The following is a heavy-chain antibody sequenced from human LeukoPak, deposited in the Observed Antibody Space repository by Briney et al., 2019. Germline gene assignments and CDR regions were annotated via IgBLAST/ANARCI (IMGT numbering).Heavy chain of an antibody. V-gene: IGHV4-30-4*08. CDR3: ASYYGYSYGSFDY. CDR2: IYYSGST. J-gene: IGHJ4*02. Sequence: SQTLSLTCTVSGGSISNGDYYWSWIRQPPGKGLEWCGYIYYSGSTYYNPSLKSRVTISVDTSKNQFSLKLSSVTAADTAVYYCASYYGYSYGSFDYWGQGTLVTVFS. CDR1: GGSISNGDYY. D-gene: IGHD5-18*01.